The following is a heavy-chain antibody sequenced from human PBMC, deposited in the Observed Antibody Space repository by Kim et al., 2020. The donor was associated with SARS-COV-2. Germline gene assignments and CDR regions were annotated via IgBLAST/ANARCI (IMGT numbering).Heavy chain of an antibody. CDR3: ARGADFLEWLSPIGYYYYGMDV. CDR1: GYTFTSYY. D-gene: IGHD3-3*01. CDR2: INPSGGST. J-gene: IGHJ6*02. V-gene: IGHV1-46*01. Sequence: ASVKVSCKASGYTFTSYYMHWVRQAPGQGLEWMGIINPSGGSTSYAQKFQGRVTMTRDTSTSTVYMELSSLRSEDTAVYYCARGADFLEWLSPIGYYYYGMDVWGQGTTVTVSS.